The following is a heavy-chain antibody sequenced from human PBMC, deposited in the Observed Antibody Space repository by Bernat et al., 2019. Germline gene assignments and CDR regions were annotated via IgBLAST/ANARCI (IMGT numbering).Heavy chain of an antibody. V-gene: IGHV1-18*04. CDR2: VSAYNGDT. CDR1: AYTFTGYY. J-gene: IGHJ2*01. CDR3: ATTSVSLYWYFDL. Sequence: QVQLVQSGAEVKKPGASVKVSCKAYAYTFTGYYLHWVRQAPGQGLEWMGRVSAYNGDTQYAQKFQGRVLMTTDSSTTTAYMELKNLRSDDTAVYFCATTSVSLYWYFDLWGRGTLVTVSS.